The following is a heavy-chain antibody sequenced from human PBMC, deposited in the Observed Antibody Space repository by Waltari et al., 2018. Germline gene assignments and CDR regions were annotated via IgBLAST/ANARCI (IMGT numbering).Heavy chain of an antibody. CDR3: ARGGYCSSTSCYRFMNFDY. V-gene: IGHV4-30-2*01. CDR1: GGSISIGGYS. Sequence: QLQLQESGSGLVKPSQTLSLTCAVSGGSISIGGYSWIWIRQPPGQGLEWIGYIYHSGSNYYNPSLKSRVTISVDRSKNQFSLKLSSVTAADTAVYYCARGGYCSSTSCYRFMNFDYWGQGTLVTVSS. D-gene: IGHD2-2*01. CDR2: IYHSGSN. J-gene: IGHJ4*02.